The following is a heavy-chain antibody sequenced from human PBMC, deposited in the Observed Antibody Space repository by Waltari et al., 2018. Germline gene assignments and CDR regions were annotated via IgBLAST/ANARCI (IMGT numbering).Heavy chain of an antibody. Sequence: EVQLVESGGVVVQPGGSLRLSCAASGFTFDDYTMHWVRQAPGKGLEWVSLISWDGGRTYYADSVKGRFTISRDNSKNSLYLQMNSLRTEDTALYYCAKAGRGFGELGYWGQGTLVTVSS. V-gene: IGHV3-43*01. CDR3: AKAGRGFGELGY. CDR2: ISWDGGRT. J-gene: IGHJ4*02. CDR1: GFTFDDYT. D-gene: IGHD3-10*01.